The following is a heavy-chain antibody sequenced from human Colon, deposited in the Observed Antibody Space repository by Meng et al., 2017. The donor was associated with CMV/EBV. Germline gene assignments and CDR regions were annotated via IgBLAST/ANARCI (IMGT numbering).Heavy chain of an antibody. V-gene: IGHV1-18*01. CDR2: ISPYNGDT. Sequence: QVLLVQSGAEEKKPGASVKVSCKPSGYTFTNFGISWVRQAPGQGLEWMAYISPYNGDTNYAQRFQGRVALTTDTSTSTVYMELGSLTSDDTAMYYCARELARGGYWGQGTLVTVSS. CDR3: ARELARGGY. J-gene: IGHJ4*02. CDR1: GYTFTNFG.